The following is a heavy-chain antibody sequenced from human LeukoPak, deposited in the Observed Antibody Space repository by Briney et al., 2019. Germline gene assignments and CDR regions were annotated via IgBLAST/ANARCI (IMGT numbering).Heavy chain of an antibody. V-gene: IGHV4-39*01. Sequence: SETLSLTCTVSGGSISSSSYYWGWIRQPPGKGLEWIGSIYYSGSTYYNPSLKSRVTISVDTSKNQFSLKLSSVTAADTAVYYCARAAMVSCMDVWGQGTTVTVSS. CDR1: GGSISSSSYY. J-gene: IGHJ6*02. CDR3: ARAAMVSCMDV. CDR2: IYYSGST. D-gene: IGHD5-18*01.